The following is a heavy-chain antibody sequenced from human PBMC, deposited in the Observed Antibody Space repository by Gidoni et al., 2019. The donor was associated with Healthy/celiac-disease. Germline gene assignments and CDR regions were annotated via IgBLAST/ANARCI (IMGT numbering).Heavy chain of an antibody. D-gene: IGHD3-16*01. V-gene: IGHV4-34*01. CDR1: GGSFSGYY. Sequence: QVQLQQWGAGLLKPSETLSLTSAVYGGSFSGYYWSWIRQPPGKGLEWIGEINHSGSTNYNPSLKSRVTISVDTSKNQFSLKLSSVTAADTAVYYCARGLGPGGDVWGQGTTVTVSS. J-gene: IGHJ6*02. CDR3: ARGLGPGGDV. CDR2: INHSGST.